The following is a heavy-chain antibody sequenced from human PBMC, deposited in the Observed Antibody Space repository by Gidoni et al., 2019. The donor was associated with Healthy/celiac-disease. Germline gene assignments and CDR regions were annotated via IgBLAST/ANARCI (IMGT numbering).Heavy chain of an antibody. CDR3: ARPGGYRDAFDI. D-gene: IGHD1-26*01. J-gene: IGHJ3*02. V-gene: IGHV3-33*01. CDR1: GFTFSSYG. CDR2: IWYDGSHK. Sequence: QVQLVESGGGVVQPGRSLRLSCAASGFTFSSYGMHWVRQAPGKGLEWVAVIWYDGSHKYYADSVKGRFTISRDNSKNTLYLQMNSLRAEDTAVYYCARPGGYRDAFDIWGQGTMVTVSS.